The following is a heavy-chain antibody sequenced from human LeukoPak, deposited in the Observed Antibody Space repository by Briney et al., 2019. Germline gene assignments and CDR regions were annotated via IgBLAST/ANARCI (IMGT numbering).Heavy chain of an antibody. D-gene: IGHD3-3*01. CDR3: ARGPAYDFWSGYYSTYHGMDV. Sequence: ASVKVSCKASGYTFTSYDINWVRQATGQGLEWMGWMNPNSGNTGYAQKFQGRVTMTRNTSISTAYMELSSLRSEDTAVYYCARGPAYDFWSGYYSTYHGMDVWGQGTTVTVSS. CDR2: MNPNSGNT. V-gene: IGHV1-8*01. CDR1: GYTFTSYD. J-gene: IGHJ6*02.